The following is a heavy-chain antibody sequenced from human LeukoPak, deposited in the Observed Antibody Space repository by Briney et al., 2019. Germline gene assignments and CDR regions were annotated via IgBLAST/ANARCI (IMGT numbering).Heavy chain of an antibody. CDR1: GFTLVDYA. V-gene: IGHV3-9*01. Sequence: GGSLRLSCAASGFTLVDYAMHWVRQAPGKGLEWVSGISWNSGNIGYADSVKGRFTISRDNAKNSLYLQMTSLRAEDTAVYYCAREFADSWGQGTLVIVSS. J-gene: IGHJ4*02. CDR2: ISWNSGNI. CDR3: AREFADS.